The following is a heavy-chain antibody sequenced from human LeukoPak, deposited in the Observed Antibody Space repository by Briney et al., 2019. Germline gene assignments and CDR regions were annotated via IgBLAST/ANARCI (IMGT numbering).Heavy chain of an antibody. V-gene: IGHV4-39*01. Sequence: SETLSLTCTGSGGSISSNSYFLGWVGQPPGKGLEWIGSIYCTGSTYYNPSLKSRVTISVDTSKNQFSLKLSSVPAADTAVYYCARHKVAVAGITPPPYYFDYWGQGTLVTVSS. D-gene: IGHD6-19*01. CDR3: ARHKVAVAGITPPPYYFDY. CDR1: GGSISSNSYF. J-gene: IGHJ4*02. CDR2: IYCTGST.